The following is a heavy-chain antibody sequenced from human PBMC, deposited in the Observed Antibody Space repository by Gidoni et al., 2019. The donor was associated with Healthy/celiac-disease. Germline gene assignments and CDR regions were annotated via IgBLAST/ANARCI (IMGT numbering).Heavy chain of an antibody. CDR1: GFTFSSYE. CDR3: ARGNSWYSGYDAGDY. J-gene: IGHJ4*02. CDR2: ISSSGSTI. V-gene: IGHV3-48*03. Sequence: EVQLVESGGGLVQPGGSLRLSCAASGFTFSSYEMTWVRQAPGKGLEWVSYISSSGSTIYYADSVKGRFTISRDNAKNSLYLQMNSLRAEDTAVYYCARGNSWYSGYDAGDYWGQGTLVTVSS. D-gene: IGHD5-12*01.